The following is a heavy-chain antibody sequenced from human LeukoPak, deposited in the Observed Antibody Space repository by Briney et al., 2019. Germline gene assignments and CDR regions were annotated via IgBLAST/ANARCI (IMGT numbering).Heavy chain of an antibody. Sequence: GGSLRLSCAASGFTFSSYSMNWVRQAPGKGLEWVSSISSSSSYIYYADSVKGRFTISRDNAKNSLYLQMYSLRAEDTAVYYCAISIAVAGRFDYWGQGTLVTVSS. CDR3: AISIAVAGRFDY. J-gene: IGHJ4*02. CDR1: GFTFSSYS. V-gene: IGHV3-21*01. D-gene: IGHD6-19*01. CDR2: ISSSSSYI.